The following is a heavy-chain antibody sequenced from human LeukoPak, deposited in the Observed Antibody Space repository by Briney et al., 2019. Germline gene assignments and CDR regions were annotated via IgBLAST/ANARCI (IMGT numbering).Heavy chain of an antibody. CDR3: ARDLDGSSISCYGTFDI. CDR2: FIVYNGNS. Sequence: ASVKVSCTASGYTFTSCGVSWVRRAPGHGLEGMGGFIVYNGNSAYAQNLQGRVTMITDTSTNTAYMELRSLRSDDTAVYYCARDLDGSSISCYGTFDIWGQGTMVTVSS. V-gene: IGHV1-18*01. J-gene: IGHJ3*02. CDR1: GYTFTSCG. D-gene: IGHD2-2*01.